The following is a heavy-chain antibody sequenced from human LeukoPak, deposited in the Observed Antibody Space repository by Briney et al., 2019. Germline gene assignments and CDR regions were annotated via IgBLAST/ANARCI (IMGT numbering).Heavy chain of an antibody. Sequence: KTSETLSLTCTVSGGSISSRSYYWGWIRQPPGKGLEWIGSIYYSGSTYYNPSLKSRVTISVDTSKNQFSLKLSSVTAADTAVYYCARGIVLAPAAMEHYAFDIWGQGTMVTVSS. D-gene: IGHD2-2*01. J-gene: IGHJ3*02. V-gene: IGHV4-39*01. CDR1: GGSISSRSYY. CDR3: ARGIVLAPAAMEHYAFDI. CDR2: IYYSGST.